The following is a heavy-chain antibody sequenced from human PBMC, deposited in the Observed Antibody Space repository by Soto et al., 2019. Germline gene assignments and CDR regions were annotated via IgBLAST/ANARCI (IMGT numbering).Heavy chain of an antibody. V-gene: IGHV3-30*18. CDR2: ISYDGSNK. J-gene: IGHJ6*02. Sequence: QVQLVESGGGVVQPGRSLRLSSAASGFTFSSYGMHWVRQAPGKGLEWVAVISYDGSNKYYADSVKGRFTISRDNSKNTLYLQMNSLRAEDTAVYYCAKDPYSSSLYYYGMDVWGQGTTVTVSS. CDR3: AKDPYSSSLYYYGMDV. CDR1: GFTFSSYG. D-gene: IGHD6-6*01.